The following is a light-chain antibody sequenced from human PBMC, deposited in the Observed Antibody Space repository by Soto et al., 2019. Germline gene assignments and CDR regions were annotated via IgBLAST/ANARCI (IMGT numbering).Light chain of an antibody. V-gene: IGKV3-20*01. CDR3: QQYGSSPRT. J-gene: IGKJ1*01. CDR1: QSVSNSF. CDR2: AAS. Sequence: EMVLTQSPGTLSLSPGDRATLSCRASQSVSNSFLAWYQQKPGQAPRLLIYAASTRATGIPDRFSGSGSGTDFTLTISRLESEDFALYYCQQYGSSPRTFGQGTKVEIK.